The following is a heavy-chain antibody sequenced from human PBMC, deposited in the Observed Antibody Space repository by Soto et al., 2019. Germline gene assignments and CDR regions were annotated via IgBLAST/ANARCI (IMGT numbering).Heavy chain of an antibody. CDR2: IYYSGST. CDR1: GGSISSYY. J-gene: IGHJ4*02. CDR3: ARAWVVVTAPDY. Sequence: PSETLSLTCTVSGGSISSYYWSWIRQPPGKGLEWIGYIYYSGSTNYNPSLKSRVTITRDTSASTAYMELSSLRSEDTAVYYCARAWVVVTAPDYWGQGTLVTVSS. D-gene: IGHD2-21*02. V-gene: IGHV4-59*01.